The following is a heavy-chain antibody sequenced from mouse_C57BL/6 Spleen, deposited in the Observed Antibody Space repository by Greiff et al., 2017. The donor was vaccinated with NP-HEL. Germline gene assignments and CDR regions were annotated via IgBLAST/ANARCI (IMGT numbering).Heavy chain of an antibody. CDR3: ARGTGTSSYWYFDV. V-gene: IGHV1-49*01. D-gene: IGHD4-1*01. CDR2: FTMYSDAT. Sequence: LQQSGAELVRPGSSVKLSCKDSDFAFMASAMHWVKQRPGHGLEWIGSFTMYSDATEYSENFKGKATLTANTSSSTAYMELSSLTSEDSAVYYCARGTGTSSYWYFDVWGTGTTVTVSS. J-gene: IGHJ1*03. CDR1: DFAFMASA.